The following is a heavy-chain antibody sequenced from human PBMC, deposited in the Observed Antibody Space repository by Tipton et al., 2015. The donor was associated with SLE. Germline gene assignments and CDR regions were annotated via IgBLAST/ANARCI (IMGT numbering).Heavy chain of an antibody. Sequence: TLSLTCAVYGSFRDYYWSWIRQPPGRGLEWIGEIDHSGGTRYNPSLESRVTISLDTSKNQFSLKLSSVTAADTAVYYCATQKWAIDFWGQGALVTVSS. CDR2: IDHSGGT. D-gene: IGHD2-8*01. CDR1: GSFRDYY. CDR3: ATQKWAIDF. J-gene: IGHJ4*02. V-gene: IGHV4-34*01.